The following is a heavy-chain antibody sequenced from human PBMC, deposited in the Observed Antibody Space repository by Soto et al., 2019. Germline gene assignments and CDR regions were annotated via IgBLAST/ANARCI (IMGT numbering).Heavy chain of an antibody. CDR2: INPRGLTK. CDR3: AAWYGNHYFGLDV. V-gene: IGHV3-48*01. D-gene: IGHD6-13*01. Sequence: GGSLRLSCAASGYSFDAYIMNWVRQAPGKGLEWVSSINPRGLTKFYADSVRGRFTISRDDASSSLFLQMNNLRAEDTAVYYCAAWYGNHYFGLDVWGQGTTVTVSS. J-gene: IGHJ6*02. CDR1: GYSFDAYI.